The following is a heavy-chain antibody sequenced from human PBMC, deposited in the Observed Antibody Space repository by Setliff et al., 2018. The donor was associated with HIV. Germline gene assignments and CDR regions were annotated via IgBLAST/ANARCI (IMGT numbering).Heavy chain of an antibody. CDR3: GRSRRDCGGGACKSDWFDP. CDR1: GGTFSSYA. J-gene: IGHJ5*02. D-gene: IGHD2-21*01. V-gene: IGHV1-69*05. Sequence: SVKVSCKASGGTFSSYAISWVRQAPGQGLEWMGGIIPIFGTANYAQKFQGRVSIITDESTNTAYMELSSLRSGDTAVYYCGRSRRDCGGGACKSDWFDPWGQGTLVTVSS. CDR2: IIPIFGTA.